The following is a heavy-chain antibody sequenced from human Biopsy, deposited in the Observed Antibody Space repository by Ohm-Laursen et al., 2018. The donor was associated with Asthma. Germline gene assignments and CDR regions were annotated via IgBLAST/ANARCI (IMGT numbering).Heavy chain of an antibody. CDR3: AKVRSDWVITESFDY. D-gene: IGHD3-22*01. V-gene: IGHV3-9*01. Sequence: SLRLSCAASGFKFDDYTLHWVRQAPGKGLEWVSGISWISATIGYADSVEGRFTISRDNAKNSVFLHMDSLRPEDTAAYYCAKVRSDWVITESFDYWGQGVLVTVSS. CDR1: GFKFDDYT. J-gene: IGHJ4*02. CDR2: ISWISATI.